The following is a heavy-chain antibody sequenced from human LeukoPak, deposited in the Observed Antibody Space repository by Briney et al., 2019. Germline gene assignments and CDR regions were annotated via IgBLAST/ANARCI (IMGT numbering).Heavy chain of an antibody. V-gene: IGHV1-8*01. Sequence: ASVKVPCKASGYTFTSYDINWVRQATGQGLEWMGRMNPNSGNTGYAQKFQGRVTMTRNTSISTAYMELSSLRSEDTAVYYCARGRTYYDFWRNYYYYGMDVWGQGTTVTVSS. CDR3: ARGRTYYDFWRNYYYYGMDV. CDR2: MNPNSGNT. CDR1: GYTFTSYD. J-gene: IGHJ6*02. D-gene: IGHD3-3*01.